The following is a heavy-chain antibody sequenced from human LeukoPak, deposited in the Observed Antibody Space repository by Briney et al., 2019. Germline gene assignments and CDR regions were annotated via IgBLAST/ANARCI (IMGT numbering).Heavy chain of an antibody. CDR3: ARGLDAAAGLANFDY. CDR1: GYSFSYFG. Sequence: ASVKVSCKASGYSFSYFGINWVRQAPGQGLEWMGWISGYNGNTNYAQKSEGRLTLATDTATSTVYMELRNLRSDDTAVYYCARGLDAAAGLANFDYWGQGTLVTVSS. J-gene: IGHJ4*02. CDR2: ISGYNGNT. V-gene: IGHV1-18*01. D-gene: IGHD6-25*01.